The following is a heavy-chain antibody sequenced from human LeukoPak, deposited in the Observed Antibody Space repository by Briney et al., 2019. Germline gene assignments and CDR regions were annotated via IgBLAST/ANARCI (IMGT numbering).Heavy chain of an antibody. V-gene: IGHV3-53*01. J-gene: IGHJ4*02. D-gene: IGHD1-26*01. CDR3: ARGRDWVGYFDY. Sequence: GGSLRLSCAASGFTVSSNYMSWVRQAPGKGLEWVSVIYSGGSTYYADSVKGRFTISRDNSKNTLYLQMNSLRAEDTAVYYCARGRDWVGYFDYRGQGTPVTVSS. CDR1: GFTVSSNY. CDR2: IYSGGST.